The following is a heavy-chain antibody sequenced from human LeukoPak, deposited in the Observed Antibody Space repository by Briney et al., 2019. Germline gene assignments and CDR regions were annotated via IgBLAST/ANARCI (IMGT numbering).Heavy chain of an antibody. V-gene: IGHV3-23*01. CDR2: ISGSGDST. CDR3: AKEVTVTKVSVTLMIDY. Sequence: GGSLRLSCAASGFIFSSYAMSWVRQAPGKGLEWVSAISGSGDSTYYANSVQGRFTISRDNSKNTLSLHMNSLRAEDTAVYYCAKEVTVTKVSVTLMIDYWGQGTLVTVSS. D-gene: IGHD4-11*01. CDR1: GFIFSSYA. J-gene: IGHJ4*02.